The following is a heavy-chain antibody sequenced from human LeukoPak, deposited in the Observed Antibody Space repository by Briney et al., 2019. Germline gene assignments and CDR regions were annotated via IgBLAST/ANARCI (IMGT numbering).Heavy chain of an antibody. J-gene: IGHJ4*02. CDR2: IKEGGRGT. Sequence: GGSLSLSCAASGFNFGDYATSWVRQAPGKGLEWVAHIKEGGRGTFYVDSVKGRFTGSKDDARNTVYLQMNSLRAEDTAVYYCARWRGAQSEFVVWGQGTLVTVSS. V-gene: IGHV3-7*01. CDR3: ARWRGAQSEFVV. CDR1: GFNFGDYA. D-gene: IGHD3-3*01.